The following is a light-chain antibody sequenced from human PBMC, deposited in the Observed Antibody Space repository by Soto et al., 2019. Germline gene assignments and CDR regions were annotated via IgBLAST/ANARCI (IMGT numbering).Light chain of an antibody. CDR2: DVS. CDR3: SSYTSSSTLDVV. V-gene: IGLV2-14*01. Sequence: QSALTQPASVSGSPGQSITISCTGTSSDVGGYNYVSWYQQHPGKAPKLMIYDVSNRPSGVSNRFSGSKSGNTASLTITGPQAEAEADYYCSSYTSSSTLDVVFGGGPKLTVL. J-gene: IGLJ2*01. CDR1: SSDVGGYNY.